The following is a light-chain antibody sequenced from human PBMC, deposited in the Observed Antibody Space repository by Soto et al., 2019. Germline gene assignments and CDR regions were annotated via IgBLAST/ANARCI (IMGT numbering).Light chain of an antibody. Sequence: ESVLTQSPGTLSLSPGERATLSSRASQRVRRSFLAWYQQKPGQAPRILIYGASSSATGIPDRFSGSGSVTYFTLTISRLEPEDFAVYYCQHYDRSPLTFGGGTKVEIK. CDR1: QRVRRSF. CDR3: QHYDRSPLT. CDR2: GAS. J-gene: IGKJ4*01. V-gene: IGKV3-20*01.